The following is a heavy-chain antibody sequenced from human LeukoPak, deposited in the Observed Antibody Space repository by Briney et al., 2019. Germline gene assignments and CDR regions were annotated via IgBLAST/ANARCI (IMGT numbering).Heavy chain of an antibody. J-gene: IGHJ2*01. D-gene: IGHD3-3*01. CDR1: AGSINNYY. CDR2: IYYTGNT. CDR3: AREGLLDWVWNFDL. V-gene: IGHV4-59*01. Sequence: SETLSLTCNVSAGSINNYYWSWIRQPPGKGLEWIGYIYYTGNTNYNPSLKSRVTISLDTSKTQFSLKLRSVTAADTAVYYCAREGLLDWVWNFDLWGRGTPVTVSS.